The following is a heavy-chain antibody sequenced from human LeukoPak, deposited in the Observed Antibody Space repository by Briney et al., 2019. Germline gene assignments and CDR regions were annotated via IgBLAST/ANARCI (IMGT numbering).Heavy chain of an antibody. CDR3: AKDSMIVVVTLIDY. J-gene: IGHJ4*02. Sequence: PGGSLRLSCAASGFTFSSYGMHWVRQAPGKGPEWVAVIWYDGSNKYYADSVKGRFTISRDNSKNTLYLQMNSLRAEDTAVYYCAKDSMIVVVTLIDYWGQGTLVTVSS. V-gene: IGHV3-33*06. D-gene: IGHD3-22*01. CDR1: GFTFSSYG. CDR2: IWYDGSNK.